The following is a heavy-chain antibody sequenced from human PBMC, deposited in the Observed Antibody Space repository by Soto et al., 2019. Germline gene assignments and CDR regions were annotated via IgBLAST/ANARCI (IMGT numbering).Heavy chain of an antibody. CDR2: IYPGDSDT. CDR3: ARSSIPMAGPFDS. V-gene: IGHV5-51*01. J-gene: IGHJ4*02. Sequence: XESLNISCKDSGYSFSRYWIGWVRQMPGKGLEWMGIIYPGDSDTRYSPSFQGQVTISADKSISTAYLQWSSLKASDTAMYYCARSSIPMAGPFDSWGQGTLVTV. CDR1: GYSFSRYW. D-gene: IGHD6-19*01.